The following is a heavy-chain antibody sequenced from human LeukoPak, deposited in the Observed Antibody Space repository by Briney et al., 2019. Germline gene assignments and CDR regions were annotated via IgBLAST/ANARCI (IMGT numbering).Heavy chain of an antibody. CDR1: GGSFSGYY. J-gene: IGHJ4*02. D-gene: IGHD3-9*01. CDR2: INHSGST. CDR3: AREGYDILTGYYMYY. V-gene: IGHV4-34*01. Sequence: PSETLSLTCAVYGGSFSGYYWSWIRQPPGKGLEWIGEINHSGSTNYNPSLKSRVTISVDTSKNQFSLKLSSVTAADTAVYYCAREGYDILTGYYMYYWGQGTLVTVSS.